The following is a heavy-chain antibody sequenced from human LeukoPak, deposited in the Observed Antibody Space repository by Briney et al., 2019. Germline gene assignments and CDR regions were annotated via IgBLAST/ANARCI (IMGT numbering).Heavy chain of an antibody. Sequence: AGGSLRLSCAASGFTFSGSAMHWVRQASGKGLEWVGRIRSKANSYATAYAASVKGRFTISRDDSKNTAYLQMNSLKTEDTAVYYCTRRGDYYDSSGYYFHFWGQGTLVTVSS. J-gene: IGHJ4*02. CDR1: GFTFSGSA. V-gene: IGHV3-73*01. CDR3: TRRGDYYDSSGYYFHF. D-gene: IGHD3-22*01. CDR2: IRSKANSYAT.